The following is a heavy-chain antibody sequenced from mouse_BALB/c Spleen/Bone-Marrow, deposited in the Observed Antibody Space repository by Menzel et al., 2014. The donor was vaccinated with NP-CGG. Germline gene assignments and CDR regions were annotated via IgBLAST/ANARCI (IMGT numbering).Heavy chain of an antibody. D-gene: IGHD2-4*01. CDR1: GFNIKDTY. J-gene: IGHJ2*01. V-gene: IGHV14-3*02. Sequence: LVESGAELVKPGASVKLSCTASGFNIKDTYMHWVKQRPEQGLEWIGRIDPANGNTKYDPKFQGKATITADTSSNTAYLQLSSLTSVDTAVYYCALYYDYDVGYWGQGTTLTVSS. CDR2: IDPANGNT. CDR3: ALYYDYDVGY.